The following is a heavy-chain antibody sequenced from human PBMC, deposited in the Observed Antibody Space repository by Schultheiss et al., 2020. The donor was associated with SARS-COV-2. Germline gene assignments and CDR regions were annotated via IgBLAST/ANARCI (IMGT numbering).Heavy chain of an antibody. J-gene: IGHJ6*02. Sequence: SQTLSLTCAVYGGSFSGYYWSWIRQPPGKGLEWIGEINHSGSTNYNPSLKSRVTISVDTSKNQFSLKLSSVTAADTAVYYCTAYGDYRYYYYGMDVWGQGTTVTVSS. V-gene: IGHV4-34*01. CDR1: GGSFSGYY. D-gene: IGHD4-17*01. CDR2: INHSGST. CDR3: TAYGDYRYYYYGMDV.